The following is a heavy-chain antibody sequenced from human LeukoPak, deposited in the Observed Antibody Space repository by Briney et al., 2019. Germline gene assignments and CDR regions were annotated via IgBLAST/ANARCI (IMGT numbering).Heavy chain of an antibody. D-gene: IGHD3-16*02. V-gene: IGHV4-59*08. CDR1: GGSISSYY. Sequence: PSETLSLTCTVSGGSISSYYWSWIRQPPGKGLEWIGYIYYSGSTNYNPSLKSRVTISVDTSKNQFSLKLSSVTAADTAVYYCARHAVSWYFDLWGRGTLVTVSS. CDR3: ARHAVSWYFDL. CDR2: IYYSGST. J-gene: IGHJ2*01.